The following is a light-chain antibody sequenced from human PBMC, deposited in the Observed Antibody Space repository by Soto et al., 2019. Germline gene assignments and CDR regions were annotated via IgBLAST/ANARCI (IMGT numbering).Light chain of an antibody. Sequence: ELALTQSPGTLSLSPGERATLSCRASQSVSRSYLAWYQQKPGQAPRLLIYGASSRATGIPDRFSGSGSGTDFTLTISRLEPEDFAVYYCQQYGDSPRAFGQGTKVEIK. CDR1: QSVSRSY. V-gene: IGKV3-20*01. J-gene: IGKJ1*01. CDR3: QQYGDSPRA. CDR2: GAS.